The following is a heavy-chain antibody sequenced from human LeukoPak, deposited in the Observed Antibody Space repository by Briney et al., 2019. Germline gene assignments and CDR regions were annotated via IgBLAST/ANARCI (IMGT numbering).Heavy chain of an antibody. CDR1: GYTFTSYY. CDR2: INPSGGST. V-gene: IGHV1-46*01. D-gene: IGHD6-19*01. J-gene: IGHJ3*02. Sequence: APVKVSCKASGYTFTSYYMHWVRQAPGQGLEWMGIINPSGGSTSYAQKFQGRVTMTRDTSTSTVYMELSSLRSEDTAVYYCARDPAVAGTNDAFDIWGQGTMVTVSS. CDR3: ARDPAVAGTNDAFDI.